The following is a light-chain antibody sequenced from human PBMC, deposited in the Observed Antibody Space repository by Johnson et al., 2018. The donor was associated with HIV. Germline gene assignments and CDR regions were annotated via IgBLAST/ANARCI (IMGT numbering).Light chain of an antibody. CDR1: SSNIGINY. V-gene: IGLV1-51*01. CDR3: GTWDSSLSVYV. J-gene: IGLJ1*01. CDR2: DNN. Sequence: QSVLTQPPSVSAAPGQKVTISCSGSSSNIGINYVSWYQQLPGTAPKLLIYDNNKRPSGIPDRFSGSKSGTSATLGITGLQTGDEADYYCGTWDSSLSVYVVGTGTKVTVL.